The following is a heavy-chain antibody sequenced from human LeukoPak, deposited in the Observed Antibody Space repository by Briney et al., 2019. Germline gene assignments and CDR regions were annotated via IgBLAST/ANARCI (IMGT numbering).Heavy chain of an antibody. D-gene: IGHD5-18*01. Sequence: GGSLRLSCAASGFTFSSNYMSWVRQAPGKGLEWVSVIYSGGSTYYADSVKGRFTISRDNSKNTLYLQMNSLRAEDTAVYYCARDRDSYGFDYWGQGTLVTASS. CDR1: GFTFSSNY. V-gene: IGHV3-53*01. CDR3: ARDRDSYGFDY. J-gene: IGHJ4*02. CDR2: IYSGGST.